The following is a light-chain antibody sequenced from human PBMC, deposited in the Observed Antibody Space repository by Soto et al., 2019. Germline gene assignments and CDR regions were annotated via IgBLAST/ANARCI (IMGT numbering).Light chain of an antibody. V-gene: IGLV1-44*01. CDR3: AAWDDSLSGLTYV. J-gene: IGLJ1*01. CDR1: SSNIGSNT. Sequence: QSVLTQPPSASGTPGQRVTISCSGSSSNIGSNTVNWYQQLPGTAPKLLIYSNNQRPSGVPDRFSGSKSGTSASLAISGLQSEDEADYYCAAWDDSLSGLTYVFGTG. CDR2: SNN.